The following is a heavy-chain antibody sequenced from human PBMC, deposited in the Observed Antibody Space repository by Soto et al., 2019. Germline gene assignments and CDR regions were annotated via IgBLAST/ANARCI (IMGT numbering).Heavy chain of an antibody. Sequence: GGSLRLSCAASGFTFSDYYMSWIRQAPGKGPEWVSYISSSSSYTNYADSVKGRFTISRDNAKNPLYLQMNSLRAEDTAVYYCARDRLLRRNDAFDIWGQGTMVTVSS. D-gene: IGHD3-16*01. CDR2: ISSSSSYT. J-gene: IGHJ3*02. V-gene: IGHV3-11*06. CDR1: GFTFSDYY. CDR3: ARDRLLRRNDAFDI.